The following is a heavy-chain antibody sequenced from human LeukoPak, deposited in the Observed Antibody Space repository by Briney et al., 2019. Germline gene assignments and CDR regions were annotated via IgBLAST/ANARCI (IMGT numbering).Heavy chain of an antibody. D-gene: IGHD3-10*01. CDR2: ISVYKTNA. CDR1: GYAFDSYG. V-gene: IGHV1-18*04. J-gene: IGHJ6*02. Sequence: ASVKVSCKASGYAFDSYGISWVRQVRGQGRAGVGWISVYKTNATYAEKFQDRVTMTTDTSTSTAYMELRRLTSDDTAVYYCARDEGKWFGESYYYYYGMDVWGQGTTVSVSS. CDR3: ARDEGKWFGESYYYYYGMDV.